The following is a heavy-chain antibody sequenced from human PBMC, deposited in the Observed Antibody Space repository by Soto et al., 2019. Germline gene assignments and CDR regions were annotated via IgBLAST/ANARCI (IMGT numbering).Heavy chain of an antibody. CDR1: GFSVSSYA. V-gene: IGHV3-23*01. CDR2: ISGSGGST. Sequence: GGSLRLSCAASGFSVSSYAMSWVRQAPGKGLEWVSAISGSGGSTYYADSVKGRFTISRDNSKNTLYLQMNSLRAEDTAVYYCANFGETAAAPDYWGQGTLVTVSS. D-gene: IGHD6-13*01. CDR3: ANFGETAAAPDY. J-gene: IGHJ4*02.